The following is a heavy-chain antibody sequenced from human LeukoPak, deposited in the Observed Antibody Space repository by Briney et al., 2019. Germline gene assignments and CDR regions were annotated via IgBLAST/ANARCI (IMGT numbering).Heavy chain of an antibody. CDR1: GDSISGSDYY. CDR3: LRHAGGIILT. V-gene: IGHV4-39*01. CDR2: IWYSGCA. J-gene: IGHJ5*02. D-gene: IGHD1-1*01. Sequence: PSETLSLTCNVSGDSISGSDYYWGWMRQPPGKGLEWIANIWYSGCAYYNPSLQSRVTITVDTSKNQFSLNVKSVTAGDSAVYYCLRHAGGIILTWGQGTRVAVSS.